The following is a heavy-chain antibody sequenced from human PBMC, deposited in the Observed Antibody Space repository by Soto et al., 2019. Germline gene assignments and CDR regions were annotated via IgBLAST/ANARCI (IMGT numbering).Heavy chain of an antibody. Sequence: QLQLQESGPGLVKPSETLSLTCTVSGGSISSTSYYWGWIRQPPGKGLEWIGSIYYSGSTYYNPSLKSRVTISVDTSKNQFSLKLTSVTAADTAVYYCARPHGPCSNLSFGYWGQGTLVTVSS. D-gene: IGHD4-4*01. CDR1: GGSISSTSYY. CDR3: ARPHGPCSNLSFGY. CDR2: IYYSGST. V-gene: IGHV4-39*01. J-gene: IGHJ4*02.